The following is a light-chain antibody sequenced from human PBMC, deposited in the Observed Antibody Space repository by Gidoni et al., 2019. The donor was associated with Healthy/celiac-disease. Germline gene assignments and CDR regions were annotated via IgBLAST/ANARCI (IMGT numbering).Light chain of an antibody. J-gene: IGKJ5*01. Sequence: DSVMTQSPLSLPVNPGEPASLSCRSSQSLLHRNGYNYLDWYLQKPGQSPQLLIYLGSNRDSGVTEKFSGSGSGTDFTLKISRVEAEEVGIYYCMQALQTPITFGQGTRLEIK. CDR1: QSLLHRNGYNY. CDR2: LGS. V-gene: IGKV2-28*01. CDR3: MQALQTPIT.